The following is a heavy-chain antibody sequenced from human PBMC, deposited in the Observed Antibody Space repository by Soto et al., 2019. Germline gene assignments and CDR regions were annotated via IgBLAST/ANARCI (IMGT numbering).Heavy chain of an antibody. CDR1: GFTFSSYD. CDR2: IGTAGDT. CDR3: ARAKLSLFVFDP. V-gene: IGHV3-13*01. Sequence: SGGSLRLSCAASGFTFSSYDMHWVRQATGKGLEWVSAIGTAGDTYYPGSVKGRFTISRENAKNSLYLQMNSLRAEDTAVYYCARAKLSLFVFDPWGQGTLVTVSS. D-gene: IGHD2-21*01. J-gene: IGHJ5*02.